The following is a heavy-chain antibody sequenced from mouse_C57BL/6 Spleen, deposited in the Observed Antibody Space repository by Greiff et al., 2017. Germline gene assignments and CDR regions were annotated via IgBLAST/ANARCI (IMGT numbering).Heavy chain of an antibody. J-gene: IGHJ2*01. D-gene: IGHD2-5*01. CDR3: ARSGRSNYDFDY. CDR2: IYPGSGST. V-gene: IGHV1-55*01. Sequence: QVQLQQPGAELVKPGASVKMSCKASGYTFTSYWITWVKQRPGQGLEWIGDIYPGSGSTNYNEKFKSKATLTVDTSSSTAYMQLSSLTSEDSAVYYCARSGRSNYDFDYWGQGTTLTVSS. CDR1: GYTFTSYW.